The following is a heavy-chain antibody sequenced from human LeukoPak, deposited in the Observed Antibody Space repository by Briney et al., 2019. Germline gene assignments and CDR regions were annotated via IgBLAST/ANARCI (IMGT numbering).Heavy chain of an antibody. V-gene: IGHV4-59*01. CDR3: ARDGNWNDRDVYYYYGMDV. Sequence: SETLSLTCTVSGGSINNYYWSWIRQPPGKGLEWIGYIYYSGSTNYNPSLKSRVTISVHTSKNQFSLKLSSVTAADTVVYYCARDGNWNDRDVYYYYGMDVWGKGITVTVSS. J-gene: IGHJ6*04. D-gene: IGHD1-1*01. CDR2: IYYSGST. CDR1: GGSINNYY.